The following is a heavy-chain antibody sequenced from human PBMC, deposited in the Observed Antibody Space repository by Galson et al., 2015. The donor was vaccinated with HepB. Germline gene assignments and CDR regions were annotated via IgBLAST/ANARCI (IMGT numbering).Heavy chain of an antibody. J-gene: IGHJ4*02. CDR3: AREGDGAYFDY. V-gene: IGHV1-69*06. CDR2: IVPIIGTG. D-gene: IGHD3-16*01. Sequence: SVKVSCKASGGTFSSSTFNWVRQAPGQGLEWMGGIVPIIGTGNYAQKFQDRLTIVADKSTSTHYMELRSLRSEDTAVYYCAREGDGAYFDYWGQGTLVSVSS. CDR1: GGTFSSST.